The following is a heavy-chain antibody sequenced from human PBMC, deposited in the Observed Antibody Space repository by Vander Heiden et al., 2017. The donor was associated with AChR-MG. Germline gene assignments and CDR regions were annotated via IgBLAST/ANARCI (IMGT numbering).Heavy chain of an antibody. J-gene: IGHJ4*02. CDR2: IISSGGST. Sequence: EVQLLESGGGLVQPGGSLRLSCAASGFTFSSYAMSWVRQAPGKGLEWVSTIISSGGSTYYADSVKGRFTISRDNSKNTLYLQMNSLRPEDTGVYYCARGGRNSDYWGQGTLVTVSS. CDR1: GFTFSSYA. V-gene: IGHV3-23*01. D-gene: IGHD2-15*01. CDR3: ARGGRNSDY.